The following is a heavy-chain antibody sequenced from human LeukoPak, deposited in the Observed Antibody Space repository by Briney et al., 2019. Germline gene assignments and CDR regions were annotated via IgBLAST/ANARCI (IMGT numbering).Heavy chain of an antibody. J-gene: IGHJ4*02. D-gene: IGHD3-22*01. V-gene: IGHV3-23*01. CDR3: AKVSYYDSSGYSQRKFDY. CDR2: ISGSGGST. Sequence: GGSLRLSCAASGFTFSSYAMSWVRQAPGKGLEWVSAISGSGGSTYYADSVKGRFTISRDNSKNTLYLQMNSLRAEDTAVYCCAKVSYYDSSGYSQRKFDYWGQGTLVTVSS. CDR1: GFTFSSYA.